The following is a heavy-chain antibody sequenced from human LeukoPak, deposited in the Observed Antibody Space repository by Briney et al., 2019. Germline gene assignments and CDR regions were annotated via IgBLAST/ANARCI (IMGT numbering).Heavy chain of an antibody. CDR3: ARDHRGVRDYFDY. J-gene: IGHJ4*02. D-gene: IGHD3-10*01. Sequence: GGSLRLSCAASGFTFSSYAMHWVRQAPGKGLEWVAVISYDGSNKYYADSVKGRLTISRDNSKNTLYLQMNSLRAEDTAVYYCARDHRGVRDYFDYWGQGTLVTVSS. V-gene: IGHV3-30-3*01. CDR1: GFTFSSYA. CDR2: ISYDGSNK.